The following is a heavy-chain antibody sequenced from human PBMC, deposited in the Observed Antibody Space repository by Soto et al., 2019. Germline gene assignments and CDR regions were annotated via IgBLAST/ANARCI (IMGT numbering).Heavy chain of an antibody. V-gene: IGHV3-30-3*02. D-gene: IGHD6-19*01. CDR1: GFSFSSYA. CDR2: ITYDGSNK. Sequence: QPGGSLRLSCAASGFSFSSYAMHWVRQAPGKGLEWVAVITYDGSNKYYADSVKGRFTISRDNFKNTLYLQMNSLRVEDTAVYYCAKSGIAVAGTFEWFDPWGQGTLVTVSS. CDR3: AKSGIAVAGTFEWFDP. J-gene: IGHJ5*02.